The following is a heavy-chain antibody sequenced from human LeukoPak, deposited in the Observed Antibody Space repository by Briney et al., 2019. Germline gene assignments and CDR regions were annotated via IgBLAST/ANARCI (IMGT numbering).Heavy chain of an antibody. V-gene: IGHV3-7*01. J-gene: IGHJ5*02. CDR3: ANGGTYSSGP. CDR2: IKPDGSAQ. D-gene: IGHD3-22*01. Sequence: GRSLRLSCAASGFTFSSFAMHWVRQAPGKGLEWVATIKPDGSAQYYVDSVKGRFTISRDNAKNSLFLQINSLRAEDTAVYYCANGGTYSSGPWGQGTLVTVSS. CDR1: GFTFSSFA.